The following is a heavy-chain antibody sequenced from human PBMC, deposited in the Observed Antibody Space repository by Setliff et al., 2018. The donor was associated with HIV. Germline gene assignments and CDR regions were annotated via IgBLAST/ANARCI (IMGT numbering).Heavy chain of an antibody. CDR1: GFTFDNYG. D-gene: IGHD3-3*01. J-gene: IGHJ4*02. Sequence: GSLRLSCAASGFTFDNYGMNWVRQAPGKGLEWVSGINWNGGSTGYADSVKGRFTISRDNAKNFLYLQMNSLRAEDTALYYCASSDTIFGVAHIYWGQGILVTVSS. CDR3: ASSDTIFGVAHIY. V-gene: IGHV3-20*04. CDR2: INWNGGST.